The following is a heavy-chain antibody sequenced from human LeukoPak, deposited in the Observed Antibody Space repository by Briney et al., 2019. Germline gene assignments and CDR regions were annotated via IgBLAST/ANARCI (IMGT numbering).Heavy chain of an antibody. CDR3: ARALFLPRIAVAYFNWFDP. CDR2: ISAYNGNT. D-gene: IGHD6-19*01. V-gene: IGHV1-18*01. CDR1: GYTFTSYG. J-gene: IGHJ5*02. Sequence: GASVKVSCKASGYTFTSYGISWVRQAPGQGLEWMGWISAYNGNTNYAQKLQGRVTMTTDTSTSTAYMELRSLRSDDTAVYYCARALFLPRIAVAYFNWFDPWGQGTLVTVSS.